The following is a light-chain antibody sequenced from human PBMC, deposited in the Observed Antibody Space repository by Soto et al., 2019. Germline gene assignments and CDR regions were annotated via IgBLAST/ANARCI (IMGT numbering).Light chain of an antibody. V-gene: IGLV2-14*01. CDR1: SSDVGTYDY. CDR2: DVS. Sequence: QSALTQPASVSGSPGQSITISCTGTSSDVGTYDYVSWYQQFPGKAPKLVIYDVSNRPSGVSSRLSGSKSGNTASLTISGLQADDEADYYCSSYTTSSTVVFGGGTKVTVL. CDR3: SSYTTSSTVV. J-gene: IGLJ2*01.